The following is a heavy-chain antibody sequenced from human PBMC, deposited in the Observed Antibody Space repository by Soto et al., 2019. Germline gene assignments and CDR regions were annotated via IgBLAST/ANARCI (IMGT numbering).Heavy chain of an antibody. CDR3: AREXCGGDCYGYYXHGMDV. CDR2: IYYSGST. CDR1: GYSIGTGDYY. V-gene: IGHV4-30-4*02. D-gene: IGHD2-21*02. Sequence: SDSLDLTYSDCGYSIGTGDYYWRWIRQPPGKGLEWIAYIYYSGSTYYNPSLKSRVTISVDTSKNQFSLKLSSVTAADTAMYYCAREXCGGDCYGYYXHGMDVWGQXT. J-gene: IGHJ6*01.